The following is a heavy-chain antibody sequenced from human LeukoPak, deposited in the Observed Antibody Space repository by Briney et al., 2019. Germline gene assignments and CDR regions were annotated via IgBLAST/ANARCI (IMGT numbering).Heavy chain of an antibody. CDR2: IYYNGST. CDR1: GGSISGHY. Sequence: PSETLSLTCTVSGGSISGHYWSWIRQPPKKGLEWIGFIYYNGSTNYNPSLKSRVTISVDTSKNQFSLNLSSVTAADTAVYYCARVSVLLSADYWGQGTLVTVSS. CDR3: ARVSVLLSADY. J-gene: IGHJ4*02. V-gene: IGHV4-59*11. D-gene: IGHD3-16*01.